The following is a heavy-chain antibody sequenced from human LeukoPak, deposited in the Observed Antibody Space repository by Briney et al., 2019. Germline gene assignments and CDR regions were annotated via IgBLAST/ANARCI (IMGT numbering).Heavy chain of an antibody. V-gene: IGHV4-34*01. J-gene: IGHJ5*02. CDR1: GGSFSGYY. CDR3: ARRRQNWFDP. Sequence: SETLSLTCAVYGGSFSGYYCSWLRQPPGKGLEWIGEINHSGSSNYNPSLKRRVTISVATYTNQFSLKLGSVTAADTAVYYCARRRQNWFDPWGQGTLVTVSS. CDR2: INHSGSS.